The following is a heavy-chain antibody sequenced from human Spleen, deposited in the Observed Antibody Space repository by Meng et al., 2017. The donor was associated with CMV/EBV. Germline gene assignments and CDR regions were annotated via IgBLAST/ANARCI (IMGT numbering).Heavy chain of an antibody. J-gene: IGHJ3*02. Sequence: GESLKISCVVSGFNVSNHGMHWVRQAPGKGLEWVANIKQDGSEKYYVDSVKGRFTISRDNAKNSLYLQMNSLRAEDTAVYYCARTRLRDVFDIWGQGTMVTVSS. D-gene: IGHD4-17*01. CDR3: ARTRLRDVFDI. CDR1: GFNVSNHG. V-gene: IGHV3-7*01. CDR2: IKQDGSEK.